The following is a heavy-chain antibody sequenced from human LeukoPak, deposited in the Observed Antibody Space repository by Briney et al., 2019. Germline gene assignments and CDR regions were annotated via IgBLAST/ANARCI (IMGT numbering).Heavy chain of an antibody. Sequence: SQTLSLTCTVSGGSISSGSYYWSWIRQPAGKGLEWIERIYTSGSTNYNPSLKSRVTISVDTSKNQFSLKLSSVTAADTAVYYCATYCSSTSCPHRRAFDIWGQGTMVTVSS. CDR2: IYTSGST. CDR3: ATYCSSTSCPHRRAFDI. D-gene: IGHD2-2*01. V-gene: IGHV4-61*02. CDR1: GGSISSGSYY. J-gene: IGHJ3*02.